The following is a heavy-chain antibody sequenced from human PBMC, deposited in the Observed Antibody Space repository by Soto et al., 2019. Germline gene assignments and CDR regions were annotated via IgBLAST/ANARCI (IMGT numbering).Heavy chain of an antibody. CDR1: GYTLTELS. J-gene: IGHJ6*02. CDR3: ATAAGYGSGSYYHYGVDV. D-gene: IGHD3-10*01. V-gene: IGHV1-24*01. CDR2: FDPEDGET. Sequence: ASVKVSCKVSGYTLTELSMHWVRQAPGKGLEWMGGFDPEDGETIYAQKFQGRVTMTEDTSTDTAYMELSSLRSEDTAVYYCATAAGYGSGSYYHYGVDVWGQGTTVTVSS.